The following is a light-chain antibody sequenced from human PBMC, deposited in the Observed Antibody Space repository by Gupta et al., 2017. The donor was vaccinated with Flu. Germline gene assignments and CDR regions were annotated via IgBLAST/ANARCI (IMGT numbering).Light chain of an antibody. CDR2: CNT. Sequence: VTISCTGSSSNTGAGYEVNWYQQLPGRAPTVRIWCNTDRPSGVPDRFSASKSGTSAYLAITGLQAEDEADYDCQSYDTSLSGYVFGGGTKVTVL. CDR3: QSYDTSLSGYV. CDR1: SSNTGAGYE. J-gene: IGLJ1*01. V-gene: IGLV1-40*01.